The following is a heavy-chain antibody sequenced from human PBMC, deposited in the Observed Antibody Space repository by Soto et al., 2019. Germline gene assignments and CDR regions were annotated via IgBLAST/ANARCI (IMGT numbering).Heavy chain of an antibody. V-gene: IGHV4-34*01. D-gene: IGHD2-2*01. CDR1: GGSFSGYY. CDR2: INHSGST. CDR3: AREYCSSTSCYGDKYYFDY. Sequence: SETLSLTCAVYGGSFSGYYWSWIRQPPGKGLEWIGEINHSGSTNYNPSLKSRVTITVDTSKNQFSLKLRSVTAADTAVYYWAREYCSSTSCYGDKYYFDYWGQGTLVTVSS. J-gene: IGHJ4*02.